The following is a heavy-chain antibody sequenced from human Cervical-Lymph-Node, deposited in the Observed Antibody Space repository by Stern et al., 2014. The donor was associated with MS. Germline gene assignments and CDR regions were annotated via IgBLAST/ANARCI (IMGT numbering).Heavy chain of an antibody. Sequence: EVQLVESGGGLIQPGGSLTLSCAAYGLDVTSNYMSWVRQAPGKGPEWVSTLYREGLTKYADSVKGRFTISRDKSKNTLYLQLSSLRADDTALYYCATDLHFDSWGQGTLVTVSS. V-gene: IGHV3-53*01. J-gene: IGHJ4*02. CDR1: GLDVTSNY. CDR2: LYREGLT. CDR3: ATDLHFDS.